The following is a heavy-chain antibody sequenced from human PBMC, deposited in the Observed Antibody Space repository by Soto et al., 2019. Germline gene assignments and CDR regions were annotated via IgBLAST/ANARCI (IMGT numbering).Heavy chain of an antibody. CDR1: GFTFSSYA. CDR3: AKVESFWSGYYAGIYYYYGMDV. CDR2: ISGSGGST. Sequence: GGSLRLSCAASGFTFSSYAMSWVRQAPGKGLEWVSAISGSGGSTYYADSVKGRFTISRDNSKNTLYLQMNSLRAEDTAVYYCAKVESFWSGYYAGIYYYYGMDVWGQGTTVTVYS. D-gene: IGHD3-3*01. J-gene: IGHJ6*02. V-gene: IGHV3-23*01.